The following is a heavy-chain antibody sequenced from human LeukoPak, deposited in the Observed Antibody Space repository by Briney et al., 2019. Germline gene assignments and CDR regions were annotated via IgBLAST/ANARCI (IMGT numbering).Heavy chain of an antibody. CDR1: GFTFSSYW. CDR2: INSDGSTT. CDR3: ARGYAGTSAYTLRY. V-gene: IGHV3-74*01. D-gene: IGHD3-16*01. J-gene: IGHJ4*02. Sequence: GGSLRLSCAASGFTFSSYWMHWVRQAPGKGLVWVSRINSDGSTTNYADSVKGRFTISRDNAKNTLYMEMNSLRAEDTAVYHCARGYAGTSAYTLRYWGQGTLVTVSS.